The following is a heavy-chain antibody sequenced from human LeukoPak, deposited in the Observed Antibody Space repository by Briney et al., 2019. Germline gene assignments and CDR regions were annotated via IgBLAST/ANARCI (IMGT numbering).Heavy chain of an antibody. J-gene: IGHJ6*03. CDR3: ARGGYGHNMDV. V-gene: IGHV3-74*01. Sequence: GGSLRLSCVGSGFMFSNYYMYWVRQAPGKGLVWVSHIKNAGIDTIYADSVKGRFTVSRDNAKNTVYLQMSSLRAEDTAAYYCARGGYGHNMDVWGEGTTVTVSS. D-gene: IGHD3-10*01. CDR1: GFMFSNYY. CDR2: IKNAGIDT.